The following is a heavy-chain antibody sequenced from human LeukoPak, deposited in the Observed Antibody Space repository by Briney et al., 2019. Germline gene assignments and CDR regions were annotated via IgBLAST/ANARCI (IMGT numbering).Heavy chain of an antibody. CDR2: IWYDGSNK. D-gene: IGHD3-22*01. J-gene: IGHJ4*02. CDR3: ARDGGSGYYYDTAGPFDY. CDR1: GFTFSSYG. Sequence: GGSLRLSCAASGFTFSSYGMPWVRQAPGKGLEWVAVIWYDGSNKYYADSVKGRFTISRDNSKNTLYLQMNSLRAEDTAVYYCARDGGSGYYYDTAGPFDYWGQGTLVTVSS. V-gene: IGHV3-33*01.